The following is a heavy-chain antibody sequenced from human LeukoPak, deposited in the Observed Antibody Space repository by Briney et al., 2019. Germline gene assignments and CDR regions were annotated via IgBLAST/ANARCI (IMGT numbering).Heavy chain of an antibody. CDR1: GYTFTNYP. D-gene: IGHD6-19*01. V-gene: IGHV1-46*01. Sequence: ASVKVSCKASGYTFTNYPMHWVRQAPGQGLEWMGIINPSDGSTNYAQRFQGRVTLTSDTSTSTVYMDLSSLRSEDTAVYFCARDYVVAGPFYYYGMDVWGQGTTVTVSS. CDR3: ARDYVVAGPFYYYGMDV. J-gene: IGHJ6*02. CDR2: INPSDGST.